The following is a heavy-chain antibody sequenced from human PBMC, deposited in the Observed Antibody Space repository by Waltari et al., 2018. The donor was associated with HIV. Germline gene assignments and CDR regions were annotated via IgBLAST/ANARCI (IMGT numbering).Heavy chain of an antibody. J-gene: IGHJ6*01. D-gene: IGHD2-2*02. Sequence: QVQLVQSAAEVKKPGASVKVSCTTSGYTFTSYYLPWQRQAPDKGLELMGVFNPSAGTTTYAQKFQGTVTMTRDTATHTVYMELSSLRSADSAVYYCTRRAPYWSGSICYKGYPYYGMDVWGQGTTVTVSS. CDR3: TRRAPYWSGSICYKGYPYYGMDV. CDR1: GYTFTSYY. CDR2: FNPSAGTT. V-gene: IGHV1-46*03.